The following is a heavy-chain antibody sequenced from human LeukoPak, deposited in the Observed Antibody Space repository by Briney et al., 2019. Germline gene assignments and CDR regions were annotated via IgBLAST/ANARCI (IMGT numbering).Heavy chain of an antibody. J-gene: IGHJ4*02. CDR2: INPSGGST. D-gene: IGHD5-18*01. V-gene: IGHV1-46*01. CDR1: GYTFTSYY. Sequence: ASVKDSCKASGYTFTSYYMHWVRQAPGQGLEWMGIINPSGGSTSYAQKFQGRVTMTRDTSTSTVYMELSSLRSEDTAVYYCARDVELGYSYESYYFDYWGQGTLVTVSS. CDR3: ARDVELGYSYESYYFDY.